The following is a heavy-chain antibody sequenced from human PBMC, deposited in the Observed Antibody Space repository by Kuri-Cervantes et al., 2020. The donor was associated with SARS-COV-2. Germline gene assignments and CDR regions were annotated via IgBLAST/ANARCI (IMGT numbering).Heavy chain of an antibody. Sequence: LSLTCAASGFTFSSYSMNWVRQAPGKGLEWVSSISSSSSYIYYADSVKGRFTISRDNAKNSLYLQMNSLRAEDTAVYYCARNSGHDFWFDPWGQGTLVTVSS. CDR1: GFTFSSYS. D-gene: IGHD5-12*01. CDR3: ARNSGHDFWFDP. J-gene: IGHJ5*02. V-gene: IGHV3-21*01. CDR2: ISSSSSYI.